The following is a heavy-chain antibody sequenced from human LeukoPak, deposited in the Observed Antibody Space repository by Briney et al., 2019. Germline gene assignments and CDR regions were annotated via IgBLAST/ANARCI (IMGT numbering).Heavy chain of an antibody. V-gene: IGHV3-23*01. J-gene: IGHJ6*02. CDR3: ATRGRDGYNANYYGMDV. Sequence: AGGSLRLSCATSEFTFSTYPMSWVRQAPGKGPEWVSAISGSGGATFYADSVKGRFTISRDNSKNTLYLQMNSLRAEDTAVYYCATRGRDGYNANYYGMDVWGQGTTVTVPS. CDR2: ISGSGGAT. CDR1: EFTFSTYP. D-gene: IGHD5-24*01.